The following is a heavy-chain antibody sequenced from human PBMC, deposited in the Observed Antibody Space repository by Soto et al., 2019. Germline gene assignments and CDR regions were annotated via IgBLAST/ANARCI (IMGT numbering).Heavy chain of an antibody. J-gene: IGHJ6*02. CDR2: VHVTGNI. CDR1: NDSFTSYY. CDR3: ARDAKYSLSWYYYQGIDV. V-gene: IGHV4-4*07. Sequence: SETLSLTCTVSNDSFTSYYWSWIRQSAGRGLEWIGRVHVTGNIHYNPSLRSRVTMSSDSSSNQFFLRLSSVTAADTAVYYCARDAKYSLSWYYYQGIDVWGPGTTVTVS. D-gene: IGHD1-26*01.